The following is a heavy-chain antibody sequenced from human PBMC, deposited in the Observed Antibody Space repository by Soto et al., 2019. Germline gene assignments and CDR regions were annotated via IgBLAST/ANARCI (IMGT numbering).Heavy chain of an antibody. CDR2: INPNSGGT. CDR3: APEPPRFAWLLYRDY. D-gene: IGHD3-9*01. J-gene: IGHJ4*02. V-gene: IGHV1-2*04. CDR1: GYTFTGYY. Sequence: ASVKVSCKASGYTFTGYYMHWVRQAPGQGLEWMGWINPNSGGTNYAQKFQGWVTMTRDTSISTAYMELSRLRSDDTAVYYCAPEPPRFAWLLYRDYWGQETLVTVSS.